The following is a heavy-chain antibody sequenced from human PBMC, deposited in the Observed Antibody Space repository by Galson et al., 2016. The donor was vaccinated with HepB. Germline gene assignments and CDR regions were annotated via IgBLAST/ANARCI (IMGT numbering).Heavy chain of an antibody. D-gene: IGHD1-26*01. V-gene: IGHV3-48*02. J-gene: IGHJ4*02. CDR2: ISSSSSTI. CDR1: GFTFSSYS. CDR3: ASLVSGSYYSFLSNVLFVV. Sequence: SLRLSCAASGFTFSSYSMNWVRQAPGKGLEWVSYISSSSSTIYYADSVKGRFTISRDNAMNSLYLQMNSLRDADTAVYYCASLVSGSYYSFLSNVLFVVWGQGTLVTVSS.